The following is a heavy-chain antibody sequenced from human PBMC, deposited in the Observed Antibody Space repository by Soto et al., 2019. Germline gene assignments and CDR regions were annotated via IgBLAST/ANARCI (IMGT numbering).Heavy chain of an antibody. CDR2: ISGSGDST. CDR1: GFTFSNYA. CDR3: AKGFWAVAGTRYFDY. D-gene: IGHD6-19*01. Sequence: PGGSLRLSCAASGFTFSNYAMNWVRQAPGKGLEWVSVISGSGDSTYYADSVKGRFTISRDDSKNTLYLQMNSLRAEDTAVYYCAKGFWAVAGTRYFDYWGQGTLVTVS. J-gene: IGHJ4*02. V-gene: IGHV3-23*01.